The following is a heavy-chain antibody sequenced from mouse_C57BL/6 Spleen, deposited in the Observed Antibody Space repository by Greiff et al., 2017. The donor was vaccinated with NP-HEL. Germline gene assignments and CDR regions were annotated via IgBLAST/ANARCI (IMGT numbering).Heavy chain of an antibody. V-gene: IGHV1-15*01. D-gene: IGHD2-4*01. Sequence: QVQLQQSGAELVRPGASVTLSCKASGYTFTDYEMHWVKQTPVHVLEWIGAIDPETGGTAYNQKFKGKAILTADKSSSTAYMELRSLTSEDSAVYYCTRSHDYDEYWYFDVWGTGTTVTVSS. J-gene: IGHJ1*03. CDR3: TRSHDYDEYWYFDV. CDR1: GYTFTDYE. CDR2: IDPETGGT.